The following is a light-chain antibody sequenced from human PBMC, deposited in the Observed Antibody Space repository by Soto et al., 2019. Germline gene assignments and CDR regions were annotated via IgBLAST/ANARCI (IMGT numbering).Light chain of an antibody. Sequence: QSVLTQPPSASGTPGQRVTISCSGSNSNIGTNTVNWYQQLPGTAPKLLIYSGNQRPSGVPDRFSASKSGTSASLAISGLQSEDEAEYYCAAWDDSLTGYVFGPGTKVTVL. CDR3: AAWDDSLTGYV. V-gene: IGLV1-44*01. CDR2: SGN. J-gene: IGLJ1*01. CDR1: NSNIGTNT.